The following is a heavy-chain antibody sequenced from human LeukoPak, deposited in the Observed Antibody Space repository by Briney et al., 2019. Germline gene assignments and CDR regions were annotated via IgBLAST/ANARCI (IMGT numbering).Heavy chain of an antibody. J-gene: IGHJ2*01. V-gene: IGHV3-9*01. CDR3: ASRRTATGTGTPAWYFDL. CDR2: ISWNSGSI. Sequence: PGGSLRLSCAASGFTFDDYAMHWVRQAPGKGLEWVSGISWNSGSIGYADSVKGRFTISRDNAKNSLYLQMNSLRAEDTAVYYCASRRTATGTGTPAWYFDLWGRGTLVTVSS. CDR1: GFTFDDYA. D-gene: IGHD1-1*01.